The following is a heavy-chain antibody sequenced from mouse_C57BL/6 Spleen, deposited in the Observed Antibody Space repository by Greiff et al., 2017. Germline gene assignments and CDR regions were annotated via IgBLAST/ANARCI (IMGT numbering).Heavy chain of an antibody. CDR3: AREYGNSGAMDY. J-gene: IGHJ4*01. Sequence: EVKVVESGGGLVQSGRSLRLSCATSGFTFSDFYMEWVRQAPGKGLEWIAAGRNKANDYTTEYSASVKGRFIVSRDTSQSILYLQMNALSAEDTAIYYCAREYGNSGAMDYWGQGTSVTVSS. V-gene: IGHV7-1*01. D-gene: IGHD2-1*01. CDR1: GFTFSDFY. CDR2: GRNKANDYTT.